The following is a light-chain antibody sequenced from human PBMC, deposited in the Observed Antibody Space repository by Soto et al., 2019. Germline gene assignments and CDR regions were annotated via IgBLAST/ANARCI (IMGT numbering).Light chain of an antibody. V-gene: IGKV1-9*01. Sequence: DIQLTQCPSFLSASVGDRVTITCRASEGISSYLAWYQQKPGKAPKLLIYAASTLQSGVPSRFSGSGSGTEFTLTSSSRQPEDCATYYCQQLNSYLYTFGQGTKLEIK. CDR1: EGISSY. CDR2: AAS. J-gene: IGKJ2*01. CDR3: QQLNSYLYT.